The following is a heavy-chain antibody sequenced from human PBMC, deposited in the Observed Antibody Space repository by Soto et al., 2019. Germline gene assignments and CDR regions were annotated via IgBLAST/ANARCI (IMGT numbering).Heavy chain of an antibody. J-gene: IGHJ4*02. V-gene: IGHV4-4*07. CDR3: AREGSYSAYNFAHGIQLWSFDF. CDR2: IFSSGST. D-gene: IGHD5-12*01. Sequence: SETLSLTCNVSGDSISGYHWSWVRQPAGKGLEWIGRIFSSGSTSFNPSLESRVAMSVDTSKNHFSLNLSSVTAADMAVYYCAREGSYSAYNFAHGIQLWSFDFWGQGALVTVSS. CDR1: GDSISGYH.